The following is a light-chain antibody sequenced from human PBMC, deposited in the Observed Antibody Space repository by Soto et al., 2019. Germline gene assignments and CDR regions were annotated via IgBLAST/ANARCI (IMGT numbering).Light chain of an antibody. CDR1: QDISNY. Sequence: IQMTQSPSSLSTSVGDRVTITCQASQDISNYLNWYQQKPGKAPKLLIYDASNLETGVPSRFSGSGSGTDFTFTISSLQPEDIATYYCQHYDNLLIPFGQGTRLEIK. V-gene: IGKV1-33*01. CDR3: QHYDNLLIP. J-gene: IGKJ5*01. CDR2: DAS.